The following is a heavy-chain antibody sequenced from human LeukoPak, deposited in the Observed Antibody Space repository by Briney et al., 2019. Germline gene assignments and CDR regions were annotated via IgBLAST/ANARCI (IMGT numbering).Heavy chain of an antibody. J-gene: IGHJ4*02. D-gene: IGHD2-21*02. CDR3: ARDSVTMYYFDY. CDR2: ISPNSGGT. CDR1: GYTFTGYY. Sequence: GASVKVSCKASGYTFTGYYMHWVRQAPGQGLEWMGWISPNSGGTNYAQKFQGRVTMTRDTSISTAYMELSRLRSDDTAVYYCARDSVTMYYFDYWGQGTLVTVSS. V-gene: IGHV1-2*02.